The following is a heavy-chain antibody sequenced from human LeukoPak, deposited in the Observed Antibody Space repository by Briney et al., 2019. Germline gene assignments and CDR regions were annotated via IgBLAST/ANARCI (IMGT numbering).Heavy chain of an antibody. CDR2: IYSGGST. V-gene: IGHV3-53*01. CDR1: GFTFSSYA. Sequence: PGRSLRLSCAASGFTFSSYAMHWVRQAPGKGLEWVSVIYSGGSTYYADSVKGRFTISRDNSKNTLYLQMNSLRAEDTAVYYCAREGHYDSSGYSSRWAFDIWGQGTMVTVSS. CDR3: AREGHYDSSGYSSRWAFDI. D-gene: IGHD3-22*01. J-gene: IGHJ3*02.